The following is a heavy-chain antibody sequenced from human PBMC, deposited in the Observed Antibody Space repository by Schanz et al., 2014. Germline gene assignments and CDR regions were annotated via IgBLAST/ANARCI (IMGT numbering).Heavy chain of an antibody. CDR3: AKEEVYVDSNGMDV. CDR1: GFTFSTYA. CDR2: ISYDGSDK. J-gene: IGHJ6*02. D-gene: IGHD2-8*01. Sequence: QVQLVESGGGVVQPGRSLRLSCAASGFTFSTYAMHWVRQAPGKGLEWVAVISYDGSDKYYADSVKGRFTISRDNAKNSLYLQMNSLRAEDTALYYCAKEEVYVDSNGMDVWGQGTTVTVSS. V-gene: IGHV3-30*04.